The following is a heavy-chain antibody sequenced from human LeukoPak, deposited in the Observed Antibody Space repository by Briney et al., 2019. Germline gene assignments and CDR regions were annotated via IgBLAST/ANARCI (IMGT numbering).Heavy chain of an antibody. V-gene: IGHV4-4*07. Sequence: SETLSLTCTVSGGSISSYYWSWIRQPAGKGLEWIGRIYTSGSTNYNPSLKSRVTMSVDTSKNQFSLTLSSVTAADTAVYYCARSMHITMVRGVIINPSYYFDYWGQGTLVTVSS. CDR2: IYTSGST. D-gene: IGHD3-10*01. CDR1: GGSISSYY. J-gene: IGHJ4*02. CDR3: ARSMHITMVRGVIINPSYYFDY.